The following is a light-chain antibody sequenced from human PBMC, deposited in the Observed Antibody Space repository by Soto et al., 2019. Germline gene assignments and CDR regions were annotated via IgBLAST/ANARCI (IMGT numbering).Light chain of an antibody. V-gene: IGKV1-5*03. CDR3: QQYNGYPHT. Sequence: DIQMTQSLSTLFASVGDRVTITCRASQSISTWLAWYQQKPGKAPKLLIYKASSLRNGVPSRFSGSGSGTEFTLTIYSLQPDDFASYYCQQYNGYPHTFGQGTK. CDR1: QSISTW. CDR2: KAS. J-gene: IGKJ2*01.